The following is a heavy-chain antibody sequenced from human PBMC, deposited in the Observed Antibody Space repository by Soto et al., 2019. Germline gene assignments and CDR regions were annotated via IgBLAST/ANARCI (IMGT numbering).Heavy chain of an antibody. CDR2: VYHTGKT. CDR1: GGFVNTSNW. J-gene: IGHJ4*02. D-gene: IGHD3-10*01. Sequence: SETVSLTCIVSGGFVNTSNWWSWIRQPPGKGLEWIGEVYHTGKTNYSPSFKSRVNMSVDKSNNQFFLKLTSVTAADTAIYYCANSYYGWGFDYWGQGTLVTVSS. V-gene: IGHV4-4*02. CDR3: ANSYYGWGFDY.